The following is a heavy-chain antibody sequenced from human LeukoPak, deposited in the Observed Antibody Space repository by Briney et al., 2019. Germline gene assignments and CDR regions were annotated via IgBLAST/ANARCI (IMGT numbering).Heavy chain of an antibody. J-gene: IGHJ4*02. D-gene: IGHD6-13*01. CDR3: ARVAEYVGSSSCYSLLDY. Sequence: SLKLSCKASGGTFSSYAISWVRQAPGQGLEWIGGIIPILGTANYAQNFQGRVTFTADKSTSTADVELGSRRSEDMAVYYCARVAEYVGSSSCYSLLDYWGQGTLVTVSS. CDR2: IIPILGTA. V-gene: IGHV1-69*06. CDR1: GGTFSSYA.